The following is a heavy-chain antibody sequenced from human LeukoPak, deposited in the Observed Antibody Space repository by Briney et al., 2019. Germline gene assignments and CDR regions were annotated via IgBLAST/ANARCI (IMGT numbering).Heavy chain of an antibody. CDR2: IYYSGST. CDR1: GGSISSYY. V-gene: IGHV4-59*08. Sequence: SETLSLTCTVSGGSISSYYWSWIRQPPGKGLEWIGYIYYSGSTNYNPSLKSRVTISVDTSKNQFSLKLSSVTAADTAVYYCARHGPSYSSGWYLPHYFDYWGQGTLVIVSS. CDR3: ARHGPSYSSGWYLPHYFDY. D-gene: IGHD6-19*01. J-gene: IGHJ4*02.